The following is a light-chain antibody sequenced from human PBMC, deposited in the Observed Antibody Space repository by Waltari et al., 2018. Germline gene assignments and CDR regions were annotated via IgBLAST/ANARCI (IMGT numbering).Light chain of an antibody. CDR3: HSHDRAVSRSDV. J-gene: IGLJ3*02. CDR2: VTD. CDR1: SSNIGAGYD. Sequence: QSVLTQPPSVSGAPGQRVTISCTGSSSNIGAGYDVQWYQQFPGKAPKLLIYVTDNRPFGIPDRCSASKSVTSASLAITGLQAEDEAGYYCHSHDRAVSRSDVFGGGTKLTVL. V-gene: IGLV1-40*01.